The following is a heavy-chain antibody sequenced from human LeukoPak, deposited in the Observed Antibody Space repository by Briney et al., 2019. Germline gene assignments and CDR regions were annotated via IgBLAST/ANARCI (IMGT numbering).Heavy chain of an antibody. D-gene: IGHD2-15*01. J-gene: IGHJ3*02. CDR2: IIPIFGTA. CDR3: ARPRVVAATVDAFDI. V-gene: IGHV1-69*13. CDR1: GGTFSSYA. Sequence: ASVKVSCKASGGTFSSYAISWVRQAPGQGLEWMGGIIPIFGTANYAQKLQGRVTITADESTSTAYMELSSLRSEDTAVYYCARPRVVAATVDAFDIWGQGTMVTVSS.